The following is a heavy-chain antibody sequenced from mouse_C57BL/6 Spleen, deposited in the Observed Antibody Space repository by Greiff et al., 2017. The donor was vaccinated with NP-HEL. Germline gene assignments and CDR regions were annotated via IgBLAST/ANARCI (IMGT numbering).Heavy chain of an antibody. CDR3: ARRSLYYPFDY. CDR2: ILPGSGST. V-gene: IGHV1-9*01. CDR1: GYTFTSYW. D-gene: IGHD1-1*01. Sequence: VKLMESGAELMKVGASVKLSCKATGYTFTSYWIEWVKQRPGHGLEWIGEILPGSGSTNYNEKFKDKATFTADTSSNTAYMQLSSLTTEDSAIYYCARRSLYYPFDYWGQGTTLTVSS. J-gene: IGHJ2*01.